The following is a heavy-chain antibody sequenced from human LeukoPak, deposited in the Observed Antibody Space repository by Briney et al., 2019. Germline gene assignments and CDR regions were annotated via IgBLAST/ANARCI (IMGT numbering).Heavy chain of an antibody. CDR1: GYTFTGYY. CDR3: ARVYYSSSYDYWYFDL. Sequence: GASVKVSCKASGYTFTGYYMHWVRQAPGQGLEWMGWINPNSGGTNYAQKFQGRVTMTRDTSISTAYMELSRLRSDDTAVYYCARVYYSSSYDYWYFDLWGRGTLVTVSS. CDR2: INPNSGGT. J-gene: IGHJ2*01. D-gene: IGHD6-13*01. V-gene: IGHV1-2*02.